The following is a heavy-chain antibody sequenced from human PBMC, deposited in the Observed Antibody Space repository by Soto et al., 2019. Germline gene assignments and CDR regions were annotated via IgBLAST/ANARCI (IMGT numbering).Heavy chain of an antibody. CDR3: ARCSSTDSSSGAENWFDP. V-gene: IGHV1-69*13. J-gene: IGHJ5*02. D-gene: IGHD6-6*01. Sequence: SVKVSCKASGGTFSIYAISWVRQAPGQGLEWMGGIIPIFGTANYAQKFQGRVTSTADESTSTAYMELSSLRSEDTAVYYCARCSSTDSSSGAENWFDPWGQGTLVTVSS. CDR2: IIPIFGTA. CDR1: GGTFSIYA.